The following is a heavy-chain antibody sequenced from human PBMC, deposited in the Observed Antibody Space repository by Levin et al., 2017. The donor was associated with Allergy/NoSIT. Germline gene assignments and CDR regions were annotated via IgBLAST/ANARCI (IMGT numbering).Heavy chain of an antibody. CDR1: GGSISSGGYY. CDR2: IYYSGST. CDR3: ARDSGRRGDL. J-gene: IGHJ2*01. Sequence: SETLSLTCTVSGGSISSGGYYWSWIRQHPGKGLEWIGYIYYSGSTYYNPSLKSRVTISVDTSKNQFSLKLSSVTAADTAVYYCARDSGRRGDLWGRGTLVTVSS. V-gene: IGHV4-31*03. D-gene: IGHD3-10*01.